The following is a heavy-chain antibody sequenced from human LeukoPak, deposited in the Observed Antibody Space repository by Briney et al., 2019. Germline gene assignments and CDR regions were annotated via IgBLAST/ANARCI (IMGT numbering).Heavy chain of an antibody. D-gene: IGHD5-24*01. J-gene: IGHJ4*02. CDR2: IKQDGSEK. V-gene: IGHV3-7*01. CDR3: ARGMATSDY. Sequence: GGSLRLSCAASGFTFRGYWMSWVRQAPGKGLEWVANIKQDGSEKYYVDSVKGRFTISRDNTKKSLYLQMNSLRAEDTAVYYCARGMATSDYWGQGTLVTVSS. CDR1: GFTFRGYW.